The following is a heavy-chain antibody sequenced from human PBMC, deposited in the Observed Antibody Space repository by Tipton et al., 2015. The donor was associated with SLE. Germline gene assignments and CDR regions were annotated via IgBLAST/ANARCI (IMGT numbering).Heavy chain of an antibody. D-gene: IGHD3-22*01. CDR3: ARDRRYYDSSGSPAS. CDR1: GYTFAGYY. J-gene: IGHJ5*02. Sequence: QLVQSGAEVKKPGASVKVSCKASGYTFAGYYIHWVRQAPRQGLEWMGWINPNSGDTNYVENFQGRVTMTRDTSISTAYMHLSSLRSDDTAMYYCARDRRYYDSSGSPASWGQGTLVTVSS. CDR2: INPNSGDT. V-gene: IGHV1-2*02.